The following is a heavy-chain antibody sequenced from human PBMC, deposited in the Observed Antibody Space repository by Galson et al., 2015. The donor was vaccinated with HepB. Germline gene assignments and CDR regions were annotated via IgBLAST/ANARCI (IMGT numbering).Heavy chain of an antibody. D-gene: IGHD6-13*01. J-gene: IGHJ6*02. CDR2: ISSSGSTI. V-gene: IGHV3-48*03. Sequence: SLRLSCAASGFTFSSYEMNWVRQAPGKGLEWVSYISSSGSTIYYADSVKGRFTISRDNAKNSLYLQMNSLRAEDTAVYYCARDGGVQLETYYYGMDVWGQGTTVTVSS. CDR3: ARDGGVQLETYYYGMDV. CDR1: GFTFSSYE.